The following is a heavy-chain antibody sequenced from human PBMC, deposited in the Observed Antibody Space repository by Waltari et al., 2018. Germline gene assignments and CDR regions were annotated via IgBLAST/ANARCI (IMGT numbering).Heavy chain of an antibody. V-gene: IGHV3-43*01. Sequence: EVQLVESGGVVVQPGGSLRLSCAASGFTFDDYTMHWVRQAPGKGLEWGSLISWDGGSTYYADSVKGRFTISRDNSKNSLYLQMNSLRTEDTALYYCAKDKTVRYYSGEGYFDYWGQGTLVTVSS. J-gene: IGHJ4*02. D-gene: IGHD1-1*01. CDR2: ISWDGGST. CDR3: AKDKTVRYYSGEGYFDY. CDR1: GFTFDDYT.